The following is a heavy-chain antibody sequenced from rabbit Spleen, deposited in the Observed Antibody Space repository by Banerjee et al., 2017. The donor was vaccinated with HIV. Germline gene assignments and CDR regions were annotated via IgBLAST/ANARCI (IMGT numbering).Heavy chain of an antibody. CDR1: GFSFSSSYW. CDR2: IDVGEGNT. Sequence: QEKLVESGGDLVKPGASLTLTCTASGFSFSSSYWICWVRQAPGKGLEWIGIIDVGEGNTDYASWVNGRFTISSDNAQNTVFLQMTSLTASDTATYFCARDSYDDYGDYWGSYDFNLWGQGTLVTVS. J-gene: IGHJ4*01. V-gene: IGHV1S45*01. CDR3: ARDSYDDYGDYWGSYDFNL. D-gene: IGHD2-1*01.